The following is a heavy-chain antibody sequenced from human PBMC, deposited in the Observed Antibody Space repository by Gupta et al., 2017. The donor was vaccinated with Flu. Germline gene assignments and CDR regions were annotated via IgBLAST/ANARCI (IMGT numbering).Heavy chain of an antibody. CDR3: AKLMYQGYCSGGNCYPLFDF. J-gene: IGHJ4*02. D-gene: IGHD2-15*01. Sequence: GWVSAISGRGGATYYADSVKGRFTISRDNAKNTLFLQMNGLRADDTAVYYCAKLMYQGYCSGGNCYPLFDFWGQGTLVTVSS. V-gene: IGHV3-23*01. CDR2: ISGRGGAT.